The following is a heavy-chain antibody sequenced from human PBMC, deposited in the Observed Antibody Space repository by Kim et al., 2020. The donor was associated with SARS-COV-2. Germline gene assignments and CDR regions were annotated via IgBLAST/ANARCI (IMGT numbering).Heavy chain of an antibody. J-gene: IGHJ4*02. D-gene: IGHD3-22*01. CDR3: AREDSPLSSGYDRSAFDC. V-gene: IGHV4-4*07. Sequence: SETLSLTCTVSGGSISSYYWSWIRQPAGKGLEWIGRIYTSGSTNYNPSLKSRVTMSVDTSKNQFSLKLSSVTAADKAVYYCAREDSPLSSGYDRSAFDCWRQGTLVTVSS. CDR2: IYTSGST. CDR1: GGSISSYY.